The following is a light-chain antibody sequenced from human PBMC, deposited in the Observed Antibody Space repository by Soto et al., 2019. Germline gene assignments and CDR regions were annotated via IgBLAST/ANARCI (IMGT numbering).Light chain of an antibody. CDR2: DAS. CDR3: QQRGNWPWT. V-gene: IGKV3-11*01. J-gene: IGKJ1*01. CDR1: QSVSSY. Sequence: EILLTQSPATLSLSPGERATLSCRASQSVSSYLAWYQQKPGQAPRLLIYDASNRATGIPGRFSGSGSGTDFTLTISSLEPEDFAVYYCQQRGNWPWTFGQGTKVDIK.